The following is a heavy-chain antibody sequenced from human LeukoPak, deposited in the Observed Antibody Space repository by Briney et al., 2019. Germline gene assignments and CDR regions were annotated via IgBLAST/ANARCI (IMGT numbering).Heavy chain of an antibody. CDR3: ARGGSSYYYDSSGFSTFDY. D-gene: IGHD3-22*01. Sequence: RASVKVSCKASGYTFTSYYMHWVRQAPGQGLEWMGIINPSGGSTSYAQKFQGRVTMTRDTSTSTVYMELSSLRSEDTAVYYCARGGSSYYYDSSGFSTFDYWGQGTLVTVSS. V-gene: IGHV1-46*01. CDR1: GYTFTSYY. J-gene: IGHJ4*02. CDR2: INPSGGST.